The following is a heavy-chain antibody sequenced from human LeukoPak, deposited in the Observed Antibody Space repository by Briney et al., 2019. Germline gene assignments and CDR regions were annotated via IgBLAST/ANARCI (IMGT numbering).Heavy chain of an antibody. CDR1: GGSISSSSYY. CDR3: ASSHYDFWSGYKGDAFDI. Sequence: SETLSLTCTVSGGSISSSSYYWGWIRQPPGKGLEWIGSIYYSGSTYYNPSLKSRVTISVDTSKNQFSLKLSSVTAADTAVYYCASSHYDFWSGYKGDAFDIWGQGTMVTVSS. V-gene: IGHV4-39*01. D-gene: IGHD3-3*01. J-gene: IGHJ3*02. CDR2: IYYSGST.